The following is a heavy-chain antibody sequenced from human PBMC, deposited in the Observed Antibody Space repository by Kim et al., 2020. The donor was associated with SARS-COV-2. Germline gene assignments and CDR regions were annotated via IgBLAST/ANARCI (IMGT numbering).Heavy chain of an antibody. J-gene: IGHJ3*02. CDR3: ARGYCSGGSCYSEMADAFDI. CDR1: GFTFSSYS. D-gene: IGHD2-15*01. CDR2: ISSSSSYI. Sequence: GGSLRLSCAASGFTFSSYSMNWVRQAPGKGLEWVSSISSSSSYIYYADSVKGRFTISRDNAKNSLYLQMNSLRAEDTAVYYCARGYCSGGSCYSEMADAFDIWGQGTMVTVSS. V-gene: IGHV3-21*01.